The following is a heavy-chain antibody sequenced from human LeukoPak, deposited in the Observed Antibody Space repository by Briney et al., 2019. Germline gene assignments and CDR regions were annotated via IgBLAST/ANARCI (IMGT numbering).Heavy chain of an antibody. CDR3: AAETTVTTVVYWFDP. CDR2: IYYSGST. CDR1: GGSISSSSYY. V-gene: IGHV4-39*01. Sequence: PSETLSLTCTVSGGSISSSSYYWGWIRQPPGKGLEWIGSIYYSGSTYYNPSLKSRVTISVDTSKNQFSLKLSSVTAADTAVYYCAAETTVTTVVYWFDPWGQGTLVTVSS. J-gene: IGHJ5*02. D-gene: IGHD4-17*01.